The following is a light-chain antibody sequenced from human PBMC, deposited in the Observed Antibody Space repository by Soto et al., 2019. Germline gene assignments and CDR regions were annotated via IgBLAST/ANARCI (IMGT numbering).Light chain of an antibody. CDR1: SSNIGSNI. Sequence: QSVLTQPSSASGTPGQRVTISCSGSSSNIGSNIVNWYQQLPGTAPKVLIHSNNQRPSGVPDRFSGSKSGTSASLAISGLQAGDEADYHCAAWDDRMTGYVFGTGTKVTVL. J-gene: IGLJ1*01. V-gene: IGLV1-44*01. CDR3: AAWDDRMTGYV. CDR2: SNN.